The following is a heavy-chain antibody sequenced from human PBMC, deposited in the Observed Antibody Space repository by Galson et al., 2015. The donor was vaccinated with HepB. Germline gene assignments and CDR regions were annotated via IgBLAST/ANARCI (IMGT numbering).Heavy chain of an antibody. CDR1: GYTFTNYY. CDR2: INPNSGGA. D-gene: IGHD6-13*01. Sequence: SVKVSCTPSGYTFTNYYLHWVRQAPGQGLEWMGWINPNSGGANYAQKFQGRVTMTRDTSISTAYMDLSSLSSDDTAVYYCARDRYISSWYLYWGQGTLVTVSS. V-gene: IGHV1-2*02. J-gene: IGHJ4*02. CDR3: ARDRYISSWYLY.